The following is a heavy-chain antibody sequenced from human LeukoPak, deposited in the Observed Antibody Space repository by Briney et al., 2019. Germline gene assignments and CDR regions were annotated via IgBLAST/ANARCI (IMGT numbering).Heavy chain of an antibody. CDR3: ASQLGGTTFH. Sequence: PSETLSLTCTVSGVSINTYCWSWIRQPPGKGLEWIGYVYYNGITNYDPSLKSRVSISLDTSKNQFSLRLNSVTAAETAVYYCASQLGGTTFHWGQGTLVTVSS. CDR1: GVSINTYC. CDR2: VYYNGIT. D-gene: IGHD1/OR15-1a*01. V-gene: IGHV4-59*01. J-gene: IGHJ4*02.